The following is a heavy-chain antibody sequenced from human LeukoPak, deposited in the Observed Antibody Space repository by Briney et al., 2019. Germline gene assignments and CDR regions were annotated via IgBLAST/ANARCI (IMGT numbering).Heavy chain of an antibody. V-gene: IGHV1-69*04. CDR3: ARGAYGDK. D-gene: IGHD4-17*01. CDR1: GGTFSSYA. Sequence: ASVKVSCKASGGTFSSYAISWVRPAPGQGLEWMGRIIPILGIANYAQKFQGRVTITADKSTSAAYMELSSLRSEDTAVYYCARGAYGDKWGQGTMVTVSS. J-gene: IGHJ4*02. CDR2: IIPILGIA.